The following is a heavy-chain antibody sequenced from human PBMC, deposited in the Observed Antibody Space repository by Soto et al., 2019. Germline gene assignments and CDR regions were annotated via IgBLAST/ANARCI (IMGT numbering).Heavy chain of an antibody. Sequence: EVQLVESGGGLVKPGGSLRLSCAASGFTFSSYSMNWVRQAPGKGLEWVSSISSSSSYIYYADSVKGRFTISRDNAKNSLYLQMNSLRAEDTAVYYCERDRGIVGAPYYFDYWGQGTLVTVSS. CDR3: ERDRGIVGAPYYFDY. CDR1: GFTFSSYS. CDR2: ISSSSSYI. V-gene: IGHV3-21*01. J-gene: IGHJ4*02. D-gene: IGHD1-26*01.